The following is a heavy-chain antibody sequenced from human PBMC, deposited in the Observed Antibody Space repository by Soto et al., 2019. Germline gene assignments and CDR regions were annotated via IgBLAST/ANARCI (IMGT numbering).Heavy chain of an antibody. Sequence: QVQLQESGPGLVKPSQTLSLTCTVSGGSISSGGYYWSRIRQHPGKGLEWIGYIYYSGSTYYNPSLKSRVTISVDTSKNQFSLKLSSVTAADTAVYYCARGNDFWSGSPWFDPWGQGTLVTVSS. V-gene: IGHV4-31*03. D-gene: IGHD3-3*01. CDR1: GGSISSGGYY. CDR2: IYYSGST. J-gene: IGHJ5*02. CDR3: ARGNDFWSGSPWFDP.